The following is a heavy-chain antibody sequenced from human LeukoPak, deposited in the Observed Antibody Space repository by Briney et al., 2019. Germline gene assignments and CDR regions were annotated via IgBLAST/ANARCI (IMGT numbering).Heavy chain of an antibody. Sequence: GESLKISCKGSGYSFTSYWIGWVRQMPGKGLEWMGIIYPGDSDTRYSPSFQGQVTISADKSISTAYLQWSSLKASDTAMYYXXXXXXXXXXXYSPMYYFDYWGQGTLVTVSS. D-gene: IGHD2-21*01. J-gene: IGHJ4*02. V-gene: IGHV5-51*01. CDR1: GYSFTSYW. CDR2: IYPGDSDT. CDR3: XXXXXXXXXXYSPMYYFDY.